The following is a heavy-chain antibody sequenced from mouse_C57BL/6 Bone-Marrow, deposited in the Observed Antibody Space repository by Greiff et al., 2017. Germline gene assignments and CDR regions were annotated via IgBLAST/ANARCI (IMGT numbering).Heavy chain of an antibody. CDR2: IYPRSGNT. V-gene: IGHV1-81*01. Sequence: QVQLQQSGAELARPGASVKLSCKASGYTFTSYGISWVKQRTGQGLEWIGEIYPRSGNTYYNEKFKGKATLTADKSSSTAYMELRSLTYEDSADYFFAREAITTGVDYWGQGTTLTVSS. D-gene: IGHD1-1*01. J-gene: IGHJ2*01. CDR1: GYTFTSYG. CDR3: AREAITTGVDY.